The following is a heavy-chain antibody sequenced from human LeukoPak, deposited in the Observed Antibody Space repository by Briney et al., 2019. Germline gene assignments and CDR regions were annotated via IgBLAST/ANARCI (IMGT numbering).Heavy chain of an antibody. CDR3: AREAFGSGEV. D-gene: IGHD3-10*01. J-gene: IGHJ4*02. V-gene: IGHV5-51*01. Sequence: GESLRISCEASGYTFTAYWIGWVRQMPGEGLEWVGVIFPGDSNTGYMPPFQGQVTISADKSISTAYLQWSSLKASDTAMYYCAREAFGSGEVWGQGTLVTVSS. CDR2: IFPGDSNT. CDR1: GYTFTAYW.